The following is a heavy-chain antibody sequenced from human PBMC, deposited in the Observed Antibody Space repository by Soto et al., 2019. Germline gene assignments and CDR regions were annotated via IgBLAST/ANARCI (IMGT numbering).Heavy chain of an antibody. CDR1: GFTFSDYY. J-gene: IGHJ5*02. D-gene: IGHD2-2*01. CDR2: ISSSGSTI. Sequence: GGSLRLSCAASGFTFSDYYMSWIRQAPGKGLEWVSYISSSGSTIYYADSVKGRFTISRDNAKNSLYLQMNSLRAEDMAVYYCASNVGYCSSTSCPGNWFDPWGQGTLVTVSS. CDR3: ASNVGYCSSTSCPGNWFDP. V-gene: IGHV3-11*01.